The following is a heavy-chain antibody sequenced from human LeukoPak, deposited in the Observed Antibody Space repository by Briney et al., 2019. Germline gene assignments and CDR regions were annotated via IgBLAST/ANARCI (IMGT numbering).Heavy chain of an antibody. CDR2: IYRGGSK. CDR1: RFTFSNAW. D-gene: IGHD2-15*01. CDR3: ARDRCRDSSGVSCSRFYY. V-gene: IGHV3-66*01. J-gene: IGHJ4*02. Sequence: GGSLSFSGAASRFTFSNAWMSWLPQAQGKGLEWVSVIYRGGSKYYADSVKGGFTISRENAKNSQYLQMKSLRAEATSVYCWARDRCRDSSGVSCSRFYYWGQGTLDTVSS.